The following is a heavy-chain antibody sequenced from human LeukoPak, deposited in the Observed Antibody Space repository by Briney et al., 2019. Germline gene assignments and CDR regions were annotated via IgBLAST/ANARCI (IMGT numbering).Heavy chain of an antibody. CDR1: GYTFTSYG. J-gene: IGHJ4*02. CDR3: ARSSTASGWYGWVDY. V-gene: IGHV1-18*01. Sequence: ASVKVSCKASGYTFTSYGINWVRQAPGQGLEWMGWISAYNGNTNYAQKLQGRVTMTTDTSTSTAYMELRSLRSDDTAVYYCARSSTASGWYGWVDYWGQGTLVTVSS. CDR2: ISAYNGNT. D-gene: IGHD6-19*01.